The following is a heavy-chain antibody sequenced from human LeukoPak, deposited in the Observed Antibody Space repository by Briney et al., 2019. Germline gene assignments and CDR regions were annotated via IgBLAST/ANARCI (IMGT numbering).Heavy chain of an antibody. CDR2: INPSSGGT. CDR1: GYTFTGYY. Sequence: ASVKVSCKASGYTFTGYYMHWVRQAPGQGLEWMGWINPSSGGTNYAQKFQGRVTMTRDTSINTVYMEVSGLTSDDTAVYYCARGGSGSGYLYYFDYWGQGTLVSVSS. CDR3: ARGGSGSGYLYYFDY. V-gene: IGHV1-2*02. J-gene: IGHJ4*02. D-gene: IGHD3-10*01.